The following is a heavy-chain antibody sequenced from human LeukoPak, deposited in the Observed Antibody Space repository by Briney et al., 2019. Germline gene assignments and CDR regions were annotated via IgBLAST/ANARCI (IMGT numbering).Heavy chain of an antibody. CDR3: ARGTGYGLLHSYYYYYGMDV. J-gene: IGHJ6*02. CDR1: GGTFSSYA. Sequence: SVTVSCKASGGTFSSYAISWVRQAPGQGLEWMGGIIPIFGTANYAQKFQGRVTITADESTSTAYMELSSLRSEDTAVYYCARGTGYGLLHSYYYYYGMDVWGQGTTVTVSS. CDR2: IIPIFGTA. D-gene: IGHD3-22*01. V-gene: IGHV1-69*13.